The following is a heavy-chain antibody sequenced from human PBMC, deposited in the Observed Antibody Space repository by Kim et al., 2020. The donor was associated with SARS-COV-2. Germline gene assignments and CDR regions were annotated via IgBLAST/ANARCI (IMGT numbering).Heavy chain of an antibody. Sequence: GGSLRLSCAASGFTFSSYAMSWVRQAPGKGLEWVSAISGSGGSTYYADSVKGRFTISRDNSKNTLYLQMNSLRAEDTAVYYCAKDLRWFTAAAGSWNWGQGTLVTVSS. V-gene: IGHV3-23*01. CDR1: GFTFSSYA. CDR3: AKDLRWFTAAAGSWN. CDR2: ISGSGGST. D-gene: IGHD6-13*01. J-gene: IGHJ4*02.